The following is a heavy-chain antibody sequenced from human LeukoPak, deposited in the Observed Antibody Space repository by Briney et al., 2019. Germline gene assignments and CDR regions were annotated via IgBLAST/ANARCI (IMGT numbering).Heavy chain of an antibody. J-gene: IGHJ5*02. V-gene: IGHV4-39*01. CDR3: ARLTPASNWFDP. CDR1: GGSISGSSYY. Sequence: SKTLSLTCTVSGGSISGSSYYWGWIRQPPGKGLEWIGSIYYSGSTYYNPSLRSRVTISVDTSKNQFSLKLSSVTAADTAVYYCARLTPASNWFDPWGQGTLVTVSS. CDR2: IYYSGST. D-gene: IGHD4-23*01.